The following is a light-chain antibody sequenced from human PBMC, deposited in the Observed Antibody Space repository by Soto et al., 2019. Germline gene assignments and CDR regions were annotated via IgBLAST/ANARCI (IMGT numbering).Light chain of an antibody. CDR1: SSDVGGYNY. V-gene: IGLV2-14*01. CDR2: DVS. Sequence: QSALTQPASVSGSPGQSITISCTGTSSDVGGYNYVSWCQQHPGKAPKLMIYDVSNRPSGVSNRFSGSKSGNTASLTISGLQAEDEADYYCCSYTSSSTTTYVFGTGTKLTVL. CDR3: CSYTSSSTTTYV. J-gene: IGLJ1*01.